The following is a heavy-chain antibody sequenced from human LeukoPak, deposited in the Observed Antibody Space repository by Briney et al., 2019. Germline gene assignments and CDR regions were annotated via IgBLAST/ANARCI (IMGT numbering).Heavy chain of an antibody. Sequence: GPSVKVSCKASGGTFSSYAISWVRQAPGQGLEWMGRIIPILGIANYAQKFQGRVTITADKSTSTAYMELSSLRSEDTAVYYCAREPEMTTVTVSGYWGQGTLVTVSS. V-gene: IGHV1-69*04. CDR1: GGTFSSYA. J-gene: IGHJ4*02. D-gene: IGHD4-17*01. CDR3: AREPEMTTVTVSGY. CDR2: IIPILGIA.